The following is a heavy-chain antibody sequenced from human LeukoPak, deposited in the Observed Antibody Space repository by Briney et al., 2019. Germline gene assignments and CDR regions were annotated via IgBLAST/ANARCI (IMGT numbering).Heavy chain of an antibody. J-gene: IGHJ3*02. V-gene: IGHV4-34*01. CDR1: GGSFSGYY. D-gene: IGHD3-10*01. Sequence: PSETLSLTCAVYGGSFSGYYWSWIRQPPGKGLEWIGEINHSGSTNYNPSLKSRVTISVDTPKNQFSLKLSSVTAADTAVYYCARPVRRHAFDIWGQGTMVTVSS. CDR2: INHSGST. CDR3: ARPVRRHAFDI.